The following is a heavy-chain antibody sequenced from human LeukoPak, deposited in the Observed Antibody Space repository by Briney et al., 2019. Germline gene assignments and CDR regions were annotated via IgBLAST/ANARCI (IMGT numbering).Heavy chain of an antibody. CDR2: INHNGNVN. CDR1: GFTSSSYW. D-gene: IGHD3-16*01. Sequence: GGSLRLSCAASGFTSSSYWMNWARQAPGKGLEWVASINHNGNVNYYVDSVKGRFTISRDNAKNSLYLQMSNLRAEDTAVYFCARGGGLDVWGEGATVTVSS. V-gene: IGHV3-7*03. J-gene: IGHJ6*04. CDR3: ARGGGLDV.